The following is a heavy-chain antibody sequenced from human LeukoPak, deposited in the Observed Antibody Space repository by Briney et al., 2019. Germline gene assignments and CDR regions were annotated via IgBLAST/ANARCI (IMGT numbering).Heavy chain of an antibody. CDR2: LYYSGDI. V-gene: IGHV4-59*01. CDR3: ARVVTMVRASPFDP. Sequence: SETLSLTCTVSGGSISTYYWSLVRQPPGKGLEWIGYLYYSGDINHNPSLKSRVTISVDTSKNQFSLKLNSVTAADTAVYYCARVVTMVRASPFDPWGQGILVTVSS. J-gene: IGHJ5*02. CDR1: GGSISTYY. D-gene: IGHD3-10*01.